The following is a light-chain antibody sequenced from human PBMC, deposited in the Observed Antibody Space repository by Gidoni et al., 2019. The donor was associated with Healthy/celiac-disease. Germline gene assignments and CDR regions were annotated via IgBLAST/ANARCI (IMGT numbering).Light chain of an antibody. CDR1: QSLLHSNGYNY. V-gene: IGKV2-28*01. Sequence: DIVITQSPLSLPVPPGEPSSISCRSSQSLLHSNGYNYLDWYLQKPGQSPQLLIYLGSNRASGVPDRFSGSGSGTDFTLKISRVEAEDVGVYYCMQALQTPWTFXQXTKVEIK. CDR3: MQALQTPWT. CDR2: LGS. J-gene: IGKJ1*01.